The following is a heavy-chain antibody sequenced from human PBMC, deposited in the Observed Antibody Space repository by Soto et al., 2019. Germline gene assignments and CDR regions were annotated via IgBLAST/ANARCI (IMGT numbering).Heavy chain of an antibody. J-gene: IGHJ4*02. D-gene: IGHD5-18*01. CDR1: GGSISSSSYY. V-gene: IGHV4-39*01. CDR2: IYYSGST. Sequence: QLQLQESGPGLVKPSETLSLTCTVSGGSISSSSYYWGWIRQPPGKGLEWIGSIYYSGSTYYNTSLKSRVTISVDTSKNQFSLKLSSVTAADTAVYYCARLRGYSYGGYWGQGTLVTVSS. CDR3: ARLRGYSYGGY.